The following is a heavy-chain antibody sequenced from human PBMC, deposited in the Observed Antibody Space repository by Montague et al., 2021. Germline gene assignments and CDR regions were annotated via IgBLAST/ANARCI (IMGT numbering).Heavy chain of an antibody. Sequence: SLRLSCAASGFSFTNVWMNWVRQAPGKGLEWVGRIKSRGEGGTTDSAAPVKGRFTMSRDDSKSRLYLQMNSLKTEDTAVYSCTTGASGGWGWGLDVWGHGTTVTVSS. CDR1: GFSFTNVW. D-gene: IGHD3-16*01. V-gene: IGHV3-15*01. J-gene: IGHJ6*02. CDR2: IKSRGEGGTT. CDR3: TTGASGGWGWGLDV.